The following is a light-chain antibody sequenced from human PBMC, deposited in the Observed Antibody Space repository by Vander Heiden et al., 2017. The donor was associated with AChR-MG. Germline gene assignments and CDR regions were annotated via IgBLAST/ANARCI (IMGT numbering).Light chain of an antibody. CDR1: SSNIGAGYD. CDR2: GNT. CDR3: QSYDSSRSGPL. J-gene: IGLJ1*01. V-gene: IGLV1-40*01. Sequence: QSVLTQPCSASAVHGHRVTISCTGSSSNIGAGYDVHWYQQLPGTAPKLLSYGNTNRPSGVPDRFSGSKSGTSASLAITGLQAEDEADYYCQSYDSSRSGPLFGPGTKVTVL.